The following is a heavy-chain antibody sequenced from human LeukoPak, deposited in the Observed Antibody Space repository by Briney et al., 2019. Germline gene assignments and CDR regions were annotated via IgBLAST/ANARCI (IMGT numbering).Heavy chain of an antibody. V-gene: IGHV3-23*01. CDR3: AKGQPGYCTTTSCYFYYN. CDR1: GFTFSSYS. Sequence: PGGSLRLSCAASGFTFSSYSMNWVRQAPGKGLEWVSTISNNGGNTYFADSVKGRFTISRDNSKNTLYLQMNSLRAEDTAIYYCAKGQPGYCTTTSCYFYYNWGQGTLVTVSS. J-gene: IGHJ4*02. CDR2: ISNNGGNT. D-gene: IGHD2-2*01.